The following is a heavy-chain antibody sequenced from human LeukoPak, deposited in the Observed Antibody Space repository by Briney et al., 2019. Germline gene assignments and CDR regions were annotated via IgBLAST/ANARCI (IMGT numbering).Heavy chain of an antibody. CDR2: ISAYNGNT. J-gene: IGHJ5*02. CDR3: ARDPLEYSYDNWFDP. D-gene: IGHD5-18*01. CDR1: GYTFTCYG. Sequence: ASVKVSCKASGYTFTCYGISWVRQAPGQGLEWMGWISAYNGNTNYAQKLQGRVTMTTDTSTSTVYMELRSLRSDDTAVYYCARDPLEYSYDNWFDPWGQGTLVTVSS. V-gene: IGHV1-18*01.